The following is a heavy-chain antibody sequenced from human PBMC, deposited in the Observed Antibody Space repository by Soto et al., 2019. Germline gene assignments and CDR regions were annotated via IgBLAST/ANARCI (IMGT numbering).Heavy chain of an antibody. CDR3: ANDPGYLLDY. D-gene: IGHD2-15*01. J-gene: IGHJ4*02. Sequence: TLSLTCVISGDSVSIYSGAWNWIRQSPSRGLEWLGRTYYRSKWYYDYAESVKSRIIISVDTSKNQFSLQLNSVTPEDAAVYYCANDPGYLLDYWGQGIQVIVSS. V-gene: IGHV6-1*01. CDR1: GDSVSIYSGA. CDR2: TYYRSKWYY.